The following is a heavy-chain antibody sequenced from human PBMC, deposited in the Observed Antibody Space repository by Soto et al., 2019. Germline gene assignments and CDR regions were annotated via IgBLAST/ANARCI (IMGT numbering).Heavy chain of an antibody. V-gene: IGHV1-3*01. CDR2: INPDNGNT. J-gene: IGHJ5*02. CDR3: ARGIATGQLDP. D-gene: IGHD2-15*01. Sequence: GASVKVSCKTSGYTFSNYGITWVRQAPGQPLEWLGWINPDNGNTKSSQKFQDRVIITRDTSASTAYMDLSSPRSEDTAVYYCARGIATGQLDPWGQGTLVTVSS. CDR1: GYTFSNYG.